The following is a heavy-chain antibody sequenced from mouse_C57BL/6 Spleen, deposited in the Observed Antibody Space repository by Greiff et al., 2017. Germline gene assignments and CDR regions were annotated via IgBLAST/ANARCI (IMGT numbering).Heavy chain of an antibody. CDR1: GYTFTSYT. CDR2: INPSSGYT. CDR3: ARWDDAY. Sequence: QVQLQQSGAELARPGASVKMSCKASGYTFTSYTMHWVTQRPGQGLEWIGYINPSSGYTKYNQKFKDKATLTADKSSSTAYMQLSSLTSEDSAVYYGARWDDAYWGQGTLVTVSA. D-gene: IGHD4-1*01. V-gene: IGHV1-4*01. J-gene: IGHJ3*01.